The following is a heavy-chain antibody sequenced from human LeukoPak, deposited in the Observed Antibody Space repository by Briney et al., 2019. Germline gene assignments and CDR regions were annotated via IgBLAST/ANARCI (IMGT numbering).Heavy chain of an antibody. CDR2: INHSGST. J-gene: IGHJ5*02. Sequence: PSETLSLTCAVYGGSFSGYYWSWIRQPPGKGLEWIGEINHSGSTNYNPSLKSRVTISVDTSKNQFSLKLSSVTAADTAVYYCARGPVAVFGVVITKYNWFGPWGQGTLVTVSS. CDR1: GGSFSGYY. V-gene: IGHV4-34*01. D-gene: IGHD3-3*01. CDR3: ARGPVAVFGVVITKYNWFGP.